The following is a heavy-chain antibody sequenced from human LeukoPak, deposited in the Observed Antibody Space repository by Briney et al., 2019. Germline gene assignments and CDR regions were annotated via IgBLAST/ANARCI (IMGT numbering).Heavy chain of an antibody. CDR2: IDSSAGTV. Sequence: GGSLRLSCAASGFTFSTYEMTWVRQAPGKGLEWVSYIDSSAGTVHYGDSVKGRFTISRDNTKNSLYLEMNNLRAEDTALYYCARGAFGYYMDVWGQGTTVAVSS. V-gene: IGHV3-48*03. CDR1: GFTFSTYE. J-gene: IGHJ6*03. CDR3: ARGAFGYYMDV. D-gene: IGHD3-16*01.